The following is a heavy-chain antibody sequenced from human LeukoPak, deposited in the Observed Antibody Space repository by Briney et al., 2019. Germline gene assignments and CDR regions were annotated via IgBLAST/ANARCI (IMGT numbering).Heavy chain of an antibody. CDR3: ASPYYDILTGYLGNWFDP. Sequence: ASVKVSCKASGGTSNSHAISWVRQAPGQGLEWMGGIIPIFGTANYAQKFQGRVTITTDESTSTAYMELSSLRSEDTAVYYCASPYYDILTGYLGNWFDPWGQGTLVTVSS. CDR2: IIPIFGTA. CDR1: GGTSNSHA. V-gene: IGHV1-69*05. D-gene: IGHD3-9*01. J-gene: IGHJ5*02.